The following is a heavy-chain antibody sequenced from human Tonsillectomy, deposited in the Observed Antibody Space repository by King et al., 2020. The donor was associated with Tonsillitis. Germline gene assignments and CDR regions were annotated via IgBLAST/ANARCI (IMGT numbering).Heavy chain of an antibody. J-gene: IGHJ4*02. CDR3: ARDGGSYFDY. V-gene: IGHV4-59*01. CDR1: GGSINSYY. CDR2: IYYSGST. D-gene: IGHD1-26*01. Sequence: LQLQESGPGLVKPSETLSLTCTVPGGSINSYYWSWIRPPPGKGLEWIGYIYYSGSTNYNPSLKSRVTISVDTSKNQFSLKLSSVTAADTAVYYCARDGGSYFDYWGQGILVTVSS.